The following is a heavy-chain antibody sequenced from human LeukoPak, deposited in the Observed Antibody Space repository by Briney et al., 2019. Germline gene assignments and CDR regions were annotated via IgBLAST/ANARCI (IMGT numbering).Heavy chain of an antibody. CDR1: GYTFASFG. CDR2: INPYNGNT. J-gene: IGHJ4*02. D-gene: IGHD3-22*01. Sequence: GASVKVSCKASGYTFASFGITWVRQAPGQGLEWTGWINPYNGNTNYAQMFQDRVTMTTDTSTSTAHMGLRSLRSDDTAVYYCARVASGYSPVYWGQGTLVTVSS. V-gene: IGHV1-18*01. CDR3: ARVASGYSPVY.